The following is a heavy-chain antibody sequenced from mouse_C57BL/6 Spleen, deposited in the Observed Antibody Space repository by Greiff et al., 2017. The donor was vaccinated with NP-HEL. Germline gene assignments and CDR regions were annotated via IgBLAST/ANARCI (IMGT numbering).Heavy chain of an antibody. V-gene: IGHV2-2*01. Sequence: VQLQESGPGLVQPSQSLSITCTVSGFSLTSYGVHWVRQSPGKGLEWLGVIWSGGSTDYNAAFISRLSISKDNSKSQVIFKMNSLQADDTAIYYCARNNWDVWYFDVWGTGTTVTVSS. J-gene: IGHJ1*03. CDR3: ARNNWDVWYFDV. CDR1: GFSLTSYG. CDR2: IWSGGST. D-gene: IGHD4-1*01.